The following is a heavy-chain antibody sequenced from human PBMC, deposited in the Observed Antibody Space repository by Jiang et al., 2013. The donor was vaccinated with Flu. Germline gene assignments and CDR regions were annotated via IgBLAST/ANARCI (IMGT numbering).Heavy chain of an antibody. Sequence: GAEVKKPGASVKVSCKASGYTFTGYYMHWVRQAPGQGLEWMGWINPNSGGTNYAQKFQGWVTMTRDTSISTAYMELSRLRSDDTAVYYCARAVAVAGTHYYYYYMDVWGKGTTVTVSS. CDR2: INPNSGGT. J-gene: IGHJ6*03. CDR3: ARAVAVAGTHYYYYYMDV. CDR1: GYTFTGYY. D-gene: IGHD6-19*01. V-gene: IGHV1-2*04.